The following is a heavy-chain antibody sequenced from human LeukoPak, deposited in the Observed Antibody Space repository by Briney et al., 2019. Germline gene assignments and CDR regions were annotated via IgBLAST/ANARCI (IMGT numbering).Heavy chain of an antibody. CDR3: AKEAGQDYGALDAFDV. CDR1: GFTFSSYS. Sequence: GGSLRLSCAASGFTFSSYSMNWVRQAPGKGLEWVSYISSSSSTIYYADSVKGRFTISRDNAKNSLYLQMSSLRADDTAVYYCAKEAGQDYGALDAFDVWGQGTMVTVSS. D-gene: IGHD4-17*01. CDR2: ISSSSSTI. J-gene: IGHJ3*01. V-gene: IGHV3-48*04.